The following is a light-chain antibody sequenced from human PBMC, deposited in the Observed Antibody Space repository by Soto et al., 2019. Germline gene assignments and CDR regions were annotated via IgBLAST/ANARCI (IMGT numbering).Light chain of an antibody. CDR2: DAS. Sequence: DIQMTQSPSTLSSSVGDRVTITCRASQSISSWLAWYQQKPGKAPRLLIYDASSLESGVPSRFSGSGSGTAFTLTISSLQPADYATYYCHQYNSYSGTFGQGTKVEIK. CDR1: QSISSW. J-gene: IGKJ1*01. CDR3: HQYNSYSGT. V-gene: IGKV1-5*01.